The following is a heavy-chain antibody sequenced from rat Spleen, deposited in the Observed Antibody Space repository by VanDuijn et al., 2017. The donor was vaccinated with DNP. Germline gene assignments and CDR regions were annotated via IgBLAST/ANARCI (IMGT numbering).Heavy chain of an antibody. CDR1: GFTFSYYG. J-gene: IGHJ4*01. D-gene: IGHD1-12*02. V-gene: IGHV5-27*01. CDR2: ISATGGST. CDR3: TRVGDYHDGGDGDVLDV. Sequence: EVQLVESGGGLVQPGRSLKLSCAASGFTFSYYGMAWVRQAPKKGLEWVASISATGGSTSYRDSVRGRFTISRDNAKSILYLQMNSLRSEDTATYYCTRVGDYHDGGDGDVLDVWGQGTSVTVS.